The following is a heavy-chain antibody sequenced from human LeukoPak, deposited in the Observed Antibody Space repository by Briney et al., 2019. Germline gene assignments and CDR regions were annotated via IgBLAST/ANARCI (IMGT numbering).Heavy chain of an antibody. Sequence: SETLSLTCTVSGGSISGYSWTWIRQPPGQGLEWIGYFHNSRTTSYNPSLTGRVIISVDTAMDQISVKLNSVTAADTAVYYCARGHLGLSPWGQGTLVTVSS. CDR3: ARGHLGLSP. CDR2: FHNSRTT. J-gene: IGHJ5*02. CDR1: GGSISGYS. V-gene: IGHV4-59*01. D-gene: IGHD3-10*01.